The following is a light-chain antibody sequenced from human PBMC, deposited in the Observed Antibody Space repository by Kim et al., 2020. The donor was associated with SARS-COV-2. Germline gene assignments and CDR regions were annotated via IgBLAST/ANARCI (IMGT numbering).Light chain of an antibody. V-gene: IGLV1-47*01. Sequence: GQRVTISCSSSSSNIGSNYVYWYQQFPGTAPKLLIYRNNQRPSGVPDRFSGSKSGTSASLAISGLRSEDEADYYCAAWDDSLSGGVFGGGTQLTVL. J-gene: IGLJ2*01. CDR1: SSNIGSNY. CDR2: RNN. CDR3: AAWDDSLSGGV.